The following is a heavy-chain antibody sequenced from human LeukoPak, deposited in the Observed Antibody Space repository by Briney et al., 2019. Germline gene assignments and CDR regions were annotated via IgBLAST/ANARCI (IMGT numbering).Heavy chain of an antibody. J-gene: IGHJ5*02. CDR1: GGSISSNSYY. CDR2: IYHSGST. Sequence: SETLSLTCAVSGGSISSNSYYWGWIRQPPGKGLEWIGSIYHSGSTYYNPSLKSRVTISVDTSKNQFSLKLSSVTAADTAVYYCARLTEGYGWFDPWGQGTLVTVSS. D-gene: IGHD5-12*01. CDR3: ARLTEGYGWFDP. V-gene: IGHV4-39*01.